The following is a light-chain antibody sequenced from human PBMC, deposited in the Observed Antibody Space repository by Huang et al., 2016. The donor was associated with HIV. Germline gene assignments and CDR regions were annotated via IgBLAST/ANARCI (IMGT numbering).Light chain of an antibody. J-gene: IGKJ2*01. CDR1: QSLSSSY. Sequence: EIVLTQSPAHLSLSPGERATLACRASQSLSSSYVAWYQQLRGQAPRLLVYGASIRASGIPDRFSGSGSGTDFTLISNRLEPEDCAVYFCQQYGASPYTCGQGTKVHIK. CDR3: QQYGASPYT. CDR2: GAS. V-gene: IGKV3-20*01.